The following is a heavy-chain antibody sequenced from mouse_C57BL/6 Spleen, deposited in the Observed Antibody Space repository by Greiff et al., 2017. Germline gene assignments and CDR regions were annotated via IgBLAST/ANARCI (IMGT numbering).Heavy chain of an antibody. CDR1: GYTFTSYW. V-gene: IGHV1-69*01. CDR3: ATRLTGTGFAD. CDR2: IDPSDSYT. J-gene: IGHJ3*01. D-gene: IGHD4-1*01. Sequence: QVQLQQPGAELVMPGASVKLSCKASGYTFTSYWMHWVKQRPGQGLEWIGEIDPSDSYTNYNQKFKGKSTLTVDKSSSTAYMQLSSLTSEDSAFYYCATRLTGTGFADWGQGTLVTVSA.